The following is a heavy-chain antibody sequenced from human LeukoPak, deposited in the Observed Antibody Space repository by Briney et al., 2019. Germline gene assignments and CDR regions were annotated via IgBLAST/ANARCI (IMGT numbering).Heavy chain of an antibody. Sequence: GGSLRLSCAASGFTFSYHWMTWVRQAPGKGLEWVSAISGSGGSTYYADSVKGRFTISRDNSKNTLYLQMNSLRAEDTAVYYCAKERSVLGYYYDSSGYYYFDYWGQGTLVTVSS. D-gene: IGHD3-22*01. V-gene: IGHV3-23*01. CDR1: GFTFSYHW. J-gene: IGHJ4*02. CDR2: ISGSGGST. CDR3: AKERSVLGYYYDSSGYYYFDY.